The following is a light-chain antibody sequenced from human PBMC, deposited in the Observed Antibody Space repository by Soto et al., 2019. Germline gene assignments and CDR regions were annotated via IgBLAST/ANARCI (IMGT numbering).Light chain of an antibody. CDR3: QQYKTWPLS. Sequence: VVMTQSPATLSVSPGERATLSCRASQRVSTTLAWYQQKPGQAPRLLLYGASIRATGIPARFSGSGAGTEFTLTISSLQSEDFAVYYCQQYKTWPLSFGGGTKVEIK. J-gene: IGKJ4*01. CDR2: GAS. V-gene: IGKV3-15*01. CDR1: QRVSTT.